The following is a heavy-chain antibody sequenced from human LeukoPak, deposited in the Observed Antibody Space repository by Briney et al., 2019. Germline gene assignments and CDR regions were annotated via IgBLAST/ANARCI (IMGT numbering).Heavy chain of an antibody. V-gene: IGHV3-23*01. CDR3: TRDKSAGADTGSSFYY. CDR2: VSGNGGAT. D-gene: IGHD3-10*01. Sequence: PGGSLRLSCVASGFTFSTFAMTWVRQAPGKGLEWVSTVSGNGGATFYADSVKGRFTISRDNSKNTLYLQMSSLRAEDTAVYYCTRDKSAGADTGSSFYYWGQGALVTVSS. CDR1: GFTFSTFA. J-gene: IGHJ4*02.